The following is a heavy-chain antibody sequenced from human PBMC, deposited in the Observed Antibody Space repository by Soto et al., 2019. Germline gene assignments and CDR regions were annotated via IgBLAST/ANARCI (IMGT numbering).Heavy chain of an antibody. D-gene: IGHD5-12*01. CDR3: AKGDNLGPKTGYAFDP. Sequence: PXQTLSLTCAISGDSVSSNTASCNWIRHSPSRGLEWLGRTYFSSKWYNDYAVSVKSRIIINPDTSNNQFSLQLNSVTPEDTAVYFCAKGDNLGPKTGYAFDPWGQGIMVTVSS. CDR2: TYFSSKWYN. V-gene: IGHV6-1*01. J-gene: IGHJ5*02. CDR1: GDSVSSNTAS.